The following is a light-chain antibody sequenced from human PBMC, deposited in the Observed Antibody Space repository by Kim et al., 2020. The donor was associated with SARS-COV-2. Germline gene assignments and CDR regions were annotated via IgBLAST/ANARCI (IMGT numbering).Light chain of an antibody. CDR3: QSYEV. CDR1: SGSIASKP. V-gene: IGLV6-57*03. Sequence: EAPGKTVTISRTRTSGSIASKPVQWYKQRPGSVPTTVIYEGALGPSGIPDRFSGSIDTSSNSSSLTISGLTTEDEAVYFCQSYEVFGGGTQLTVL. J-gene: IGLJ2*01. CDR2: EGA.